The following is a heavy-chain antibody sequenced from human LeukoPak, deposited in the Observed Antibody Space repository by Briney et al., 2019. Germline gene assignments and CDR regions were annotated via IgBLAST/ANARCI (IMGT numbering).Heavy chain of an antibody. CDR1: GGSISSGDYY. CDR3: ARAAIVVVPAATDYWYFDL. J-gene: IGHJ2*01. Sequence: SETLSLTCTVSGGSISSGDYYWSWIRQPPGKGLEWIGYIYYSGSTYYNPSLKSRVTISVDTSKSQFSLKLSSVTAADTAVYYCARAAIVVVPAATDYWYFDLWGRGTLVTVSS. CDR2: IYYSGST. V-gene: IGHV4-30-4*08. D-gene: IGHD2-2*01.